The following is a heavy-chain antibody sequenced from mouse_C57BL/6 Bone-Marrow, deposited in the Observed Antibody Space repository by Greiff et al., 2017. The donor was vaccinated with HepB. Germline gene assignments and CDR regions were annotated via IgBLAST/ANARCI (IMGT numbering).Heavy chain of an antibody. V-gene: IGHV1-55*01. D-gene: IGHD2-5*01. J-gene: IGHJ4*01. CDR3: ARHYSNYRILSMDY. Sequence: QVQLQQPGAELVKPGASVKMSCKASGYTFTSYWITWVKQRPGQGLEWIGDIYPGSGSTNYNEKFKSKATLTVDTSSSTAYMQLSSLTSEDSAVYYCARHYSNYRILSMDYWGQGTSVTVSS. CDR1: GYTFTSYW. CDR2: IYPGSGST.